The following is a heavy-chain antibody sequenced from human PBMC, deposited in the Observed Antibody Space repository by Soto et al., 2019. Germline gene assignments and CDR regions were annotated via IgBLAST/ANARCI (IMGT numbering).Heavy chain of an antibody. J-gene: IGHJ5*01. CDR3: ARGRYCLTGRCFPNWFDS. Sequence: LSLTCSVSGDSISTVDYFWAWIRQPPGQALEYIGYIYKSATTYYNPSFESRVAISLDTSKSQFSLNVTSVTAADTAVYFCARGRYCLTGRCFPNWFDSWGQGTLVTVS. CDR1: GDSISTVDYF. D-gene: IGHD2-15*01. V-gene: IGHV4-30-4*08. CDR2: IYKSATT.